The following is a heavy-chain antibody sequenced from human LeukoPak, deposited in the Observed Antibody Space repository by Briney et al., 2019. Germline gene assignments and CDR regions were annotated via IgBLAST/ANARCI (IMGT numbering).Heavy chain of an antibody. CDR2: ISYDGSNK. D-gene: IGHD3-22*01. CDR3: ARASYDSSGSYLYYFDY. Sequence: GGSLRLSCAASGFTFSSYAMHWVHQAPGKGLEWVAVISYDGSNKFYADSVKGRFTISRDNPKNTLYLQMNSLRAEDTAVYYCARASYDSSGSYLYYFDYWGQGTLVTVST. CDR1: GFTFSSYA. V-gene: IGHV3-30*04. J-gene: IGHJ4*02.